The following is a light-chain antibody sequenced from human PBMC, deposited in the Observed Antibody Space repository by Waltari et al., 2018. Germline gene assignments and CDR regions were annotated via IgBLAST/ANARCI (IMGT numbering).Light chain of an antibody. CDR2: DSN. CDR3: GTWDNSLNAGV. V-gene: IGLV1-51*01. Sequence: QSVLTQPPSVSAAPGKKVTISCSGHNPNIGGNYVSWYQRPPGTAPKLLVYDSNKRPSGIPDRFSGSKSGTSATLDITGLQTGDEADYYCGTWDNSLNAGVFGGGTKLTVL. CDR1: NPNIGGNY. J-gene: IGLJ3*02.